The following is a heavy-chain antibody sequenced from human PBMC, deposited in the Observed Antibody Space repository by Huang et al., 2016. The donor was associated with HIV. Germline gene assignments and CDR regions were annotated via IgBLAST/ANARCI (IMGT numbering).Heavy chain of an antibody. V-gene: IGHV3-74*01. J-gene: IGHJ4*02. CDR1: GFSFSSSW. CDR3: ARDPRIQSWLNFFDY. CDR2: INSDGSST. D-gene: IGHD3-22*01. Sequence: EVQLVESGGGLVQPGGSLGLSGGASGFSFSSSWVHRVRQGPGKGLVWVSRINSDGSSTSYADSVKGRFTISRDNAKNTLYLQMNSLRAEDTAVYYCARDPRIQSWLNFFDYWGQGTLVSVSS.